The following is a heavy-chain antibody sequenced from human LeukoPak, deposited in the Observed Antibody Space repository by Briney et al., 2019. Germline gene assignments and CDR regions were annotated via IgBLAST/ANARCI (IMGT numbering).Heavy chain of an antibody. J-gene: IGHJ4*02. D-gene: IGHD5-18*01. CDR3: ATMGRGYSYNVVDY. CDR2: IFYSGST. V-gene: IGHV4-39*01. Sequence: SETLSLTCTVSGGPISTSNYYWGWIRQPPGKGLEWIGNIFYSGSTYYSPSLKSRVTISVDTSKNQFSLKLSSVTAADTAVYYCATMGRGYSYNVVDYWGQGTLVTVSS. CDR1: GGPISTSNYY.